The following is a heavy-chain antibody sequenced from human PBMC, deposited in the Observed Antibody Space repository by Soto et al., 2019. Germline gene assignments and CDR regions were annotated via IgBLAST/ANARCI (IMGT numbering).Heavy chain of an antibody. Sequence: GGSLRLSCAGSGFTFSSYTMNWVRQAPGKGLEWVSSISSTGRYIYYADSVKGRFTISRDNAKNSLYLQMHSLKAEDTAVYYCPNMHRGYDYVSGVEVWGQPTTVTVSS. J-gene: IGHJ6*02. CDR2: ISSTGRYI. CDR3: PNMHRGYDYVSGVEV. D-gene: IGHD5-12*01. V-gene: IGHV3-21*01. CDR1: GFTFSSYT.